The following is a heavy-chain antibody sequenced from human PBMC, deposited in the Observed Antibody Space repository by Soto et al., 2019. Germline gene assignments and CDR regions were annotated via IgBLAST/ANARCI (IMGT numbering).Heavy chain of an antibody. CDR2: IYWDDDK. CDR3: AHRARPVKKGYGDYNWFDP. J-gene: IGHJ5*02. CDR1: GFSLSTSGVG. D-gene: IGHD4-17*01. V-gene: IGHV2-5*02. Sequence: QITLKESGPTLVKPTQTLTLTCTFSGFSLSTSGVGVGWIRQPPGKALEWLALIYWDDDKRYSPSLKSRLTNPQDTPKNQVVLTMTNMDPVDTATYYCAHRARPVKKGYGDYNWFDPWGQGTLVTVSS.